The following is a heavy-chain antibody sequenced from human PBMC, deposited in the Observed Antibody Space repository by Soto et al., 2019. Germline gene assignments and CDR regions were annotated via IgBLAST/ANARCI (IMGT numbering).Heavy chain of an antibody. CDR2: IKFDESEK. CDR3: VKDGGYCSSTSCYSPRNHDFDS. Sequence: EVQLVESGGGLVQPGGSLRVSCAASGFTFSDYWMSWVRQAPGKGPEWVANIKFDESEKKYADSVKGRFTISRDNARNSLLLQMNSLRVGDTAVYYCVKDGGYCSSTSCYSPRNHDFDSWGQGTLVTVSS. CDR1: GFTFSDYW. V-gene: IGHV3-7*03. D-gene: IGHD2-2*01. J-gene: IGHJ5*01.